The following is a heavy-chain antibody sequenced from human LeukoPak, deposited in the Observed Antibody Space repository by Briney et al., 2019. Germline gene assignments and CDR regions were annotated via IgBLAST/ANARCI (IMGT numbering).Heavy chain of an antibody. CDR2: IYPTNSDT. V-gene: IGHV5-51*01. J-gene: IGHJ6*02. CDR3: ARHRVDSSSPRGMDV. CDR1: GYNFITYW. Sequence: GESLQISCKGSGYNFITYWIGWERQMPGKGLGWMGIIYPTNSDTRYSPSFQGQVTFSVDKSISTAYLQWSSLKASDTAMYYCARHRVDSSSPRGMDVGGQGTTVTVS. D-gene: IGHD6-13*01.